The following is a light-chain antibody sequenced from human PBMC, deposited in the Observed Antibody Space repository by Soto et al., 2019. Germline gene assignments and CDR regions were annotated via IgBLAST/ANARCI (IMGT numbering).Light chain of an antibody. CDR2: DAS. V-gene: IGKV3-11*01. J-gene: IGKJ4*01. CDR3: QRRNTWPLT. CDR1: QSVNSY. Sequence: EIVLTQSPATLSLSPGERATLSCRASQSVNSYLAWFQQKPGQAPRLLIYDASNRATGIPARFSGSGSGTDFTLTISSLEPEDFAVYYCQRRNTWPLTFGGGTKVEIK.